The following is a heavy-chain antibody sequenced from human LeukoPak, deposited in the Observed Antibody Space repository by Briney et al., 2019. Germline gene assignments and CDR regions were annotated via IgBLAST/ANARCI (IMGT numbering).Heavy chain of an antibody. D-gene: IGHD5-12*01. V-gene: IGHV3-23*01. CDR3: ARSNSGYDWFDP. J-gene: IGHJ5*02. CDR2: ISGSGGST. Sequence: GGSLRLSCAASGFTFSGYAMSWVRQAPGKGLEWVSAISGSGGSTYYADSVKGRFTISRDNAKNSLYLQMNSLRAEDTAVYYCARSNSGYDWFDPWGQGTLVTVSS. CDR1: GFTFSGYA.